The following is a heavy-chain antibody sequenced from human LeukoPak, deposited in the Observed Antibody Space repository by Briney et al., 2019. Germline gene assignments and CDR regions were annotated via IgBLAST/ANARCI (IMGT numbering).Heavy chain of an antibody. D-gene: IGHD3-10*01. Sequence: GGSLRLSCAASGFTVSSNYMSWIRQAPGKGLEWVSYISSSSSYTNYADSVKGRFTISRDNAKNSLYLQMNSLRAEDTAVYYCARAGEGDGSGSYYFDYWGQGTLVTVSS. CDR2: ISSSSSYT. J-gene: IGHJ4*02. CDR3: ARAGEGDGSGSYYFDY. CDR1: GFTVSSNY. V-gene: IGHV3-11*06.